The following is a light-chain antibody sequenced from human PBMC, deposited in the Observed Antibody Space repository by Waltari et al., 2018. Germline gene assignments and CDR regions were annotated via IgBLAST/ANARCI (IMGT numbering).Light chain of an antibody. CDR2: AAS. CDR3: QQSYSTPPYT. CDR1: QSISNY. V-gene: IGKV1-39*01. Sequence: DIQMTQSPSSLSASVGDRVTITCRASQSISNYLNWYQQRPGKAPKYLFYAASSLQSGVPSRFSGSGSGTDFTLTISSLQPEDFATYYCQQSYSTPPYTFGQGTKLEIK. J-gene: IGKJ2*01.